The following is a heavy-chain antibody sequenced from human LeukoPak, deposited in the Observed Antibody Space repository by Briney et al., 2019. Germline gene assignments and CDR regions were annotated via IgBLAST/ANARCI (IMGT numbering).Heavy chain of an antibody. CDR2: MYTSGTT. CDR3: ARNRHYYDSSGKADYYFNY. J-gene: IGHJ4*02. Sequence: SETLSLTCTVSGDSISSSFWSWIRQPAGKGLEWIGHMYTSGTTNYNPSLKSRLTMSEDTSKSQFSLKLTSVTAADTAVYYCARNRHYYDSSGKADYYFNYWGQGTLVTVSS. D-gene: IGHD3-22*01. CDR1: GDSISSSF. V-gene: IGHV4-4*07.